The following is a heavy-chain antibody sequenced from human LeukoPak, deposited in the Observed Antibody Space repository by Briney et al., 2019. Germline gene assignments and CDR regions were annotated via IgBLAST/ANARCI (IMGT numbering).Heavy chain of an antibody. J-gene: IGHJ2*01. V-gene: IGHV3-23*01. CDR3: ARDQRVPITMVRGVIKAHRYFDL. CDR2: ISCSGGST. Sequence: HPGGSVRLSCAASGFTFSSYAMSWVRQAPGKGLEWVSAISCSGGSTYYADSVKGRFTISRDNAKNSLYLHMNSLRVEDTAVYYCARDQRVPITMVRGVIKAHRYFDLWGRGTLVTVSS. D-gene: IGHD3-10*01. CDR1: GFTFSSYA.